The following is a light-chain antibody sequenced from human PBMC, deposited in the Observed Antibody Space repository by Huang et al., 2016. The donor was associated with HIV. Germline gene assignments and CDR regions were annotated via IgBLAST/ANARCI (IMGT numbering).Light chain of an antibody. J-gene: IGKJ4*01. Sequence: IVMTQSPATLSVSPGERVTVSCRANRSVSSNLAWYQQRPGQAPRLLIYGSSTRAPGIPARFRLLSHINSLQSEDFALYYCQQYNNWLLSFGGGTRVDI. V-gene: IGKV3-15*01. CDR1: RSVSSN. CDR2: GSS. CDR3: QQYNNWLLS.